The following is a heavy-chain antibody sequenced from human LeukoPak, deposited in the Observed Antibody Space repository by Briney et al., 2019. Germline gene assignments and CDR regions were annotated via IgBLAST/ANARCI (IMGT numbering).Heavy chain of an antibody. D-gene: IGHD6-19*01. CDR1: GGSISSSSYY. V-gene: IGHV4-39*07. Sequence: SETLSLTCTVSGGSISSSSYYWGWIRQPPGKGPEWIGSIYYSGSTYYNPSLKSRVTISVDTSKNQFSLKLSSVTAADTAVYYCARKAVAGTRVIDYWGQGTLVTVSS. CDR3: ARKAVAGTRVIDY. J-gene: IGHJ4*02. CDR2: IYYSGST.